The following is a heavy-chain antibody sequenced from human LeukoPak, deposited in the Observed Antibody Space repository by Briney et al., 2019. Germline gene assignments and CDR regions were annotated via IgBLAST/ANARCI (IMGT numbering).Heavy chain of an antibody. Sequence: GGSLRLSCAASGFTFSGYWMQWVRQAPGKGLQWVANINYGGSDRYYVDSVKGRFTISRDNSKNTLYLQMNSLRAEDTAVYYCARASEDNYYDSSGYYYRSALSAFDIWGQGTMVTVSS. CDR2: INYGGSDR. CDR1: GFTFSGYW. V-gene: IGHV3-7*03. D-gene: IGHD3-22*01. J-gene: IGHJ3*02. CDR3: ARASEDNYYDSSGYYYRSALSAFDI.